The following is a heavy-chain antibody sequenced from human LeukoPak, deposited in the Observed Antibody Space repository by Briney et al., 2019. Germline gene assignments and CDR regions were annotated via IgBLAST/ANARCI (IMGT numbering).Heavy chain of an antibody. J-gene: IGHJ6*02. CDR2: ISYDGSNK. CDR1: GFTFSSYA. D-gene: IGHD1-14*01. Sequence: GRSLRLSCAASGFTFSSYAMHWVRQAPGKGLEWVAVISYDGSNKYYADSVKGRFTISRDNSKNTLYLQMNSLRAEDTAVYYCARATSAPGYYYYGMDVWGQGTTVTVSS. V-gene: IGHV3-30-3*01. CDR3: ARATSAPGYYYYGMDV.